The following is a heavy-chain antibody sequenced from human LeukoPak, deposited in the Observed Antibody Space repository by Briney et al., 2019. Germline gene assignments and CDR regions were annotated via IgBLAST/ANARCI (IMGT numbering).Heavy chain of an antibody. CDR3: ATAVAIVGATRVTPLDY. CDR2: FDPEDGET. CDR1: GYTFTGYY. V-gene: IGHV1-24*01. D-gene: IGHD1-26*01. Sequence: ASVKVSCKASGYTFTGYYMHWVRQAPGKGLEWMGGFDPEDGETIYAQKFQGRVTMTEDTSTDTAYMELSSLRSEDTAVYYCATAVAIVGATRVTPLDYWGQGTLVTVSS. J-gene: IGHJ4*02.